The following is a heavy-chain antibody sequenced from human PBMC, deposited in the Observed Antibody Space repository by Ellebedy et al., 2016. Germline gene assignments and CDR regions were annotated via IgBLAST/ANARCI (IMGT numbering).Heavy chain of an antibody. V-gene: IGHV4-31*03. CDR2: ISYSGIT. CDR1: GGSISSAPYY. J-gene: IGHJ6*03. CDR3: ARDRCNGVECSHPYCFYMDV. Sequence: SETLSLXXTVSGGSISSAPYYWSWIRQHPGKGLAWIGYISYSGITYYIPSLKGRVIMSVDTSKNQFSLNLSSVTVADTAVYYCARDRCNGVECSHPYCFYMDVWGKGTTVTVSS. D-gene: IGHD2-8*02.